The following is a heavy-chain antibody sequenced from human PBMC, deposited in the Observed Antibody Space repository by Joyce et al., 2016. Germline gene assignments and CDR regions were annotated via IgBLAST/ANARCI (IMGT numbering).Heavy chain of an antibody. J-gene: IGHJ4*02. CDR1: GGTFSRFA. CDR2: IIPIIGTP. Sequence: QVQLVQSGAEVKKPGSSVKVSCKTSGGTFSRFAFSWVRQAPGQGLEWMGMIIPIIGTPQYAQTFQGRVTRSADESVSTAYMELSSLRSEDTAIYYCASSLIVVGYFDYWGQGTLVTVSS. D-gene: IGHD3-22*01. V-gene: IGHV1-69*18. CDR3: ASSLIVVGYFDY.